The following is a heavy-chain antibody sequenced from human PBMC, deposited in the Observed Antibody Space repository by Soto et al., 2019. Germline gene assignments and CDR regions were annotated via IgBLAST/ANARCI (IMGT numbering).Heavy chain of an antibody. Sequence: QLQLQESGSGLVKPSQTLSLTCVVSGGSISSDGSSWSWIRQPPGKGLEWIGYIYDSGRSYFNPSPTRRVPMSADTSKTESSPKLSSETAPAPAVYSCPRATQYNFDSSGNPTGPHFAIELWGKGTMVTVSP. V-gene: IGHV4-30-2*01. CDR2: IYDSGRS. J-gene: IGHJ3*01. CDR3: PRATQYNFDSSGNPTGPHFAIEL. CDR1: GGSISSDGSS. D-gene: IGHD3-22*01.